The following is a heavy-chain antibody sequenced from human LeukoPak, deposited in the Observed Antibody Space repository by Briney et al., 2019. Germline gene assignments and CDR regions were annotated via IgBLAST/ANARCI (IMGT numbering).Heavy chain of an antibody. CDR1: GYTFTSYG. CDR3: ARDLRYYDSSGYWDY. CDR2: ISAYNGNT. J-gene: IGHJ4*02. Sequence: GASGKVSCKASGYTFTSYGISWVRQAPGQGLEWMGWISAYNGNTNYAQKLQGRVTMTIDTSTSTAYMELRSLRSDDTAVYYCARDLRYYDSSGYWDYWGQGTLVTVSS. V-gene: IGHV1-18*01. D-gene: IGHD3-22*01.